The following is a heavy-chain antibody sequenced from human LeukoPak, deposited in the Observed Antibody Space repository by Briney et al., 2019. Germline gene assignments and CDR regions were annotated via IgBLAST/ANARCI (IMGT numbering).Heavy chain of an antibody. CDR3: ARDDDSSGYYLAGDY. J-gene: IGHJ4*02. CDR1: GYSISSGYY. Sequence: PSETLSLTCAVSGYSISSGYYWGWIRQPPGKGLEWIGSIYHSGSTYYNPSLKSRVTISVDTSKNQFSLKLSSVTAADTAVYYCARDDDSSGYYLAGDYWGQGTLVTVSS. D-gene: IGHD3-22*01. CDR2: IYHSGST. V-gene: IGHV4-38-2*02.